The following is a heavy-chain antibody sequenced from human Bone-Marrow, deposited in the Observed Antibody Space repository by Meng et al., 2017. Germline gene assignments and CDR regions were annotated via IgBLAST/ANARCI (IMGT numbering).Heavy chain of an antibody. CDR3: ARDGLGAAIDFDY. Sequence: VQVLAAGGGLVKPGGSSIISCVTSWCNLRSYSMNWVRQGPGKGLEWISSIDSLANYKYYADSLKGRFTVSKDNAKSSVYLEVSGLRADDTGVYFCARDGLGAAIDFDYWGQGTLVTVSS. CDR2: IDSLANYK. D-gene: IGHD6-13*01. J-gene: IGHJ4*02. V-gene: IGHV3-21*01. CDR1: WCNLRSYS.